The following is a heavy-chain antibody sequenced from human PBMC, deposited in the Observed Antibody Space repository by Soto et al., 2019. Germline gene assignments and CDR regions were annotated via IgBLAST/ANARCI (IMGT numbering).Heavy chain of an antibody. CDR3: ARAPGRWLRNWFDP. Sequence: SETLSLTCAVYGGSFSGYYWSWIRQPPGKGLEWIGEINHSGSTNYNPSLKSRVTISVDTSKNQFSLKLSSVTAADTAVYYCARAPGRWLRNWFDPWGQRTLVTVSS. J-gene: IGHJ5*02. D-gene: IGHD5-12*01. CDR1: GGSFSGYY. V-gene: IGHV4-34*01. CDR2: INHSGST.